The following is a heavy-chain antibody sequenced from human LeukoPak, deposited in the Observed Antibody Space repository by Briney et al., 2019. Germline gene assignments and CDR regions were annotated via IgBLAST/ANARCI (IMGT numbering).Heavy chain of an antibody. V-gene: IGHV4-4*07. CDR1: GGSISSYY. Sequence: SETLSLTCTVSGGSISSYYWSWIRQPAGKGLEWIGRIYTSGSTNYITSLKSRVTMSVDTSKTQNYLNLSSVTAADTAVYYCASKSGYYRSDAFDIWGQGTMVTVSS. CDR2: IYTSGST. CDR3: ASKSGYYRSDAFDI. D-gene: IGHD3-3*01. J-gene: IGHJ3*02.